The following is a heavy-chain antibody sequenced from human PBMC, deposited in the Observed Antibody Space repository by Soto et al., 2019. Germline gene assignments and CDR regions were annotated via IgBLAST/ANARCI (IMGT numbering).Heavy chain of an antibody. D-gene: IGHD2-15*01. Sequence: QVQLQESGPGLVKPSGTLSLTCAVSGGSISSSNWWSWVRQPPGKGLEWIGEIYHSGSTNYNPSLKSRXXIXVXXSKNQFSLKLSSVTAADTAVYYCARGAETPEYFQHWGQGTLVTVSS. V-gene: IGHV4-4*02. CDR2: IYHSGST. CDR3: ARGAETPEYFQH. CDR1: GGSISSSNW. J-gene: IGHJ1*01.